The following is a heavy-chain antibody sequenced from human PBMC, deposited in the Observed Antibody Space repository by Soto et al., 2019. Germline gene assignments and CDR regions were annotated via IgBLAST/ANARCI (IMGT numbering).Heavy chain of an antibody. CDR2: ISSGAFTI. Sequence: GASLRLSCVVSGFSFSHSYMTWVRQIPGKGLEWIASISSGAFTISYAAAVKGRFTISRDDGHNSLFLQMDSLRAEDTALYYCARDTTRLEHWGQGTLVTVCS. CDR3: ARDTTRLEH. CDR1: GFSFSHSY. D-gene: IGHD1-1*01. V-gene: IGHV3-11*01. J-gene: IGHJ4*02.